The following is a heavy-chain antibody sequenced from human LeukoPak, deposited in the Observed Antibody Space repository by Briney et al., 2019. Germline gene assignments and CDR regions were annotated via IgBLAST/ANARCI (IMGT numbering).Heavy chain of an antibody. Sequence: APEKVSCTTSGYSFTSYGISWVRQAPGQGREWMGWISPNNGNTNYAQKLQGRATMTTDTSTSTVYMELRSLPSDDTAVYYCARVSVSGSWNCFDYWGQGTLVTVSS. J-gene: IGHJ4*02. V-gene: IGHV1-18*01. CDR2: ISPNNGNT. CDR1: GYSFTSYG. D-gene: IGHD6-13*01. CDR3: ARVSVSGSWNCFDY.